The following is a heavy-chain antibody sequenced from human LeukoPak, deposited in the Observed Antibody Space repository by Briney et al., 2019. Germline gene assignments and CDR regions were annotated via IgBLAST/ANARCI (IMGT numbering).Heavy chain of an antibody. D-gene: IGHD6-13*01. V-gene: IGHV4-34*01. Sequence: PSETLSLTCAVYGGSFSGYYWSWIRQPPGKGLEWIGEINHSGSTNYNPSLKSRVTISVDTSKNQFSLKLSSVTAADTAVYYCARGGGGIAAAGIPDYWDQGTLVTVSS. CDR1: GGSFSGYY. CDR2: INHSGST. CDR3: ARGGGGIAAAGIPDY. J-gene: IGHJ4*02.